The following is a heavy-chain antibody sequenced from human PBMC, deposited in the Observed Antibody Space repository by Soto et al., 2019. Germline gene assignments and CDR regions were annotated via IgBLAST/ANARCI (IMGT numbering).Heavy chain of an antibody. CDR3: ALWPTEGVFPYYYYGMDV. V-gene: IGHV2-5*02. J-gene: IGHJ6*02. CDR1: GFSLSTSGVG. Sequence: GSGPTLVNPTQTLTLTCTFSGFSLSTSGVGVGWIRQPPGKALEWLALIYWDDDKRYSPSLKSRLTITKDTSKNQVVLTMTNMDPVDTATYYCALWPTEGVFPYYYYGMDVWGQGTTVTVSS. D-gene: IGHD3-10*01. CDR2: IYWDDDK.